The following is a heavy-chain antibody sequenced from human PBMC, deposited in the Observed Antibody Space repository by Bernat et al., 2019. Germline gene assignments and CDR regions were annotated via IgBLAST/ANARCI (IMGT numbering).Heavy chain of an antibody. CDR2: ISYDGSNK. J-gene: IGHJ4*02. D-gene: IGHD1/OR15-1a*01. Sequence: QVQLVESGGGVVQPGRSLRLSCAASGFTFSSYAMHWVRQAPGKGLVWVAVISYDGSNKYYADSVKGRFTISRDNSKNTLYLQMNSLRAEDTAVYYWASGWTLLFEQRGPGTPVTLS. CDR1: GFTFSSYA. V-gene: IGHV3-30-3*01. CDR3: ASGWTLLFEQ.